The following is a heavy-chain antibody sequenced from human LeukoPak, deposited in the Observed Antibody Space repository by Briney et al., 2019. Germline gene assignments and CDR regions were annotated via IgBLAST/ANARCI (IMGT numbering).Heavy chain of an antibody. CDR3: AKDWGAYYDSSGYAGY. D-gene: IGHD3-22*01. V-gene: IGHV3-30*18. CDR1: GFTFSSYG. CDR2: ISYDGGNK. Sequence: GGSLRLSCAASGFTFSSYGMHWVRQAPGKGLEWVAVISYDGGNKYYADSVKGRFTISRDNSKNTLYRQMNSLRAEDTAVYYCAKDWGAYYDSSGYAGYWGQGTLVTISS. J-gene: IGHJ4*02.